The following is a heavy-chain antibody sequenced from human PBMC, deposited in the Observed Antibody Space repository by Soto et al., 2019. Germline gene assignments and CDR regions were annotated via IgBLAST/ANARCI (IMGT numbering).Heavy chain of an antibody. Sequence: PSETLSLTCTVSGGSISSGGYYWSWIRQHPGKGLEWIGYIYYSGSTYYNPSLKSRVTISVDTSKNQFSLKLSSVTAADTAVYYCARKRSLVVPAATRMYYFDYWGQGTLVTVSS. J-gene: IGHJ4*02. CDR1: GGSISSGGYY. CDR2: IYYSGST. CDR3: ARKRSLVVPAATRMYYFDY. D-gene: IGHD2-2*01. V-gene: IGHV4-31*03.